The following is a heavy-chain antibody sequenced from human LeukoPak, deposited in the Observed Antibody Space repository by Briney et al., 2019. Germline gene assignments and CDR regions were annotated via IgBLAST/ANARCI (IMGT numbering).Heavy chain of an antibody. CDR2: IYPGDSDT. Sequence: GESLKISCKGSGYSFTSYWIGWVRQMPGKGLEWMGIIYPGDSDTRYSPSFQGQVTISADKSISTAYLQWSSLKASDTAMYNCARHSARIAAAGTVAEPLDYWGQGTLVTVSS. D-gene: IGHD6-13*01. CDR1: GYSFTSYW. CDR3: ARHSARIAAAGTVAEPLDY. V-gene: IGHV5-51*01. J-gene: IGHJ4*02.